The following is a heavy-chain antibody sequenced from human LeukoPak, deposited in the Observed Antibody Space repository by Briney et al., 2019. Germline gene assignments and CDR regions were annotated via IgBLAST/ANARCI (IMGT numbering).Heavy chain of an antibody. J-gene: IGHJ6*03. CDR3: AKGGGYEAQYYYYYLDV. CDR2: INEDGSEK. Sequence: GGSLRLSCAASGFTFNRYWMSWVRQAPGKGLEWVANINEDGSEKYHVDSVKGRFTISRDNAKNSVYLQMNSLRAEDTAVYYCAKGGGYEAQYYYYYLDVWGKGTTVTISS. V-gene: IGHV3-7*01. CDR1: GFTFNRYW. D-gene: IGHD5-12*01.